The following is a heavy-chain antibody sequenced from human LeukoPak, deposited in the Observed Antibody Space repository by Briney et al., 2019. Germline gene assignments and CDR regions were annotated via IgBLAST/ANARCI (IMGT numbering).Heavy chain of an antibody. J-gene: IGHJ4*02. CDR1: GYTFTSYY. D-gene: IGHD6-19*01. CDR3: ARDNPPRGWYGGGYYFDY. V-gene: IGHV1-46*01. Sequence: ASVKVSCKASGYTFTSYYMHWVRQAPGQGLEWMGIINPSGGSTSYAQKFQGRVTMTRDMSPSTVYMELSSLRSEDTAVYYCARDNPPRGWYGGGYYFDYWGQGTLVTVSS. CDR2: INPSGGST.